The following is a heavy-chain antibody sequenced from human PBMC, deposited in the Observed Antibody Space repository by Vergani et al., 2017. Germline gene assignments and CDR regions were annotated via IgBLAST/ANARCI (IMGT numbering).Heavy chain of an antibody. J-gene: IGHJ4*02. D-gene: IGHD2-15*01. CDR1: GGSINSHNYY. CDR3: ASKRGACRAAYCHSYDF. V-gene: IGHV4-61*02. Sequence: QVQLQESGPGLVKPSQTLSLTCTVSGGSINSHNYYWSWIRQPAGKGLEWIGRIHTSGSTNYNPSLKSRVTMSEDTSKNQFSLNLISVTAADTAVYFCASKRGACRAAYCHSYDFWGPGTLVGVSS. CDR2: IHTSGST.